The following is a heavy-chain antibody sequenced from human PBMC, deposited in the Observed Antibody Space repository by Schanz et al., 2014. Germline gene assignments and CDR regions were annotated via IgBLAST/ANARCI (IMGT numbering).Heavy chain of an antibody. D-gene: IGHD1-7*01. CDR1: GFTFSSYG. CDR3: AMGGYQLHH. V-gene: IGHV3-33*01. CDR2: IWYDGSNK. J-gene: IGHJ4*02. Sequence: QVQLVESGGGLVKPGGSLRLSCAASGFTFSSYGMHWVRQAPGRGLEWVALIWYDGSNKYYAESVKGRFTISRDNSKNTLYLQMNSLRVEDTAVYYCAMGGYQLHHWGQGTLVTVSS.